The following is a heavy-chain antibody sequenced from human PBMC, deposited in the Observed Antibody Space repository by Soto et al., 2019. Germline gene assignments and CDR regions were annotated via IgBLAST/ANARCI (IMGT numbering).Heavy chain of an antibody. D-gene: IGHD6-19*01. CDR2: IYYSGST. Sequence: SETLSLTGTVSGGSIRDYYWSCIRQPPGKGLEWIGYIYYSGSTNYNPSLKSRVTISVDTSKNQFSLKLSSVTAADTAVYYCARSTSSGWYYFDYWGQGTLVTVSS. CDR3: ARSTSSGWYYFDY. J-gene: IGHJ4*02. V-gene: IGHV4-59*01. CDR1: GGSIRDYY.